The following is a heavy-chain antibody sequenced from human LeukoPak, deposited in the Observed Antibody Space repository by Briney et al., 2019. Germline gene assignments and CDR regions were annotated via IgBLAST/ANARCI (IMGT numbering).Heavy chain of an antibody. Sequence: GASVKVSCKASGGTFSSYDISWVRQAPGQGLEWMGGIIPIFGTANYAQKFQGRVTITADKSTSTAYMELSSLRSEDTAVYYCARHYGGNSGGFDYWDQGTLVTVSS. CDR2: IIPIFGTA. V-gene: IGHV1-69*06. CDR3: ARHYGGNSGGFDY. J-gene: IGHJ4*02. D-gene: IGHD4-23*01. CDR1: GGTFSSYD.